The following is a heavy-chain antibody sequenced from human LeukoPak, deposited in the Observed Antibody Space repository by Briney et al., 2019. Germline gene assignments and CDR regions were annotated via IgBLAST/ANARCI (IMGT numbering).Heavy chain of an antibody. Sequence: SVKVSCKASGGTFNTYAISWVRQAPGQGLEWMGGIIPIFATPTYAQKFQGRVTITRDDSSSTAYMELNSLRSDDTAVYYCAKSLSSCSSTGCPSPYYYYYMDVWGEGTTVTVSS. D-gene: IGHD2-2*01. CDR3: AKSLSSCSSTGCPSPYYYYYMDV. V-gene: IGHV1-69*05. CDR2: IIPIFATP. J-gene: IGHJ6*03. CDR1: GGTFNTYA.